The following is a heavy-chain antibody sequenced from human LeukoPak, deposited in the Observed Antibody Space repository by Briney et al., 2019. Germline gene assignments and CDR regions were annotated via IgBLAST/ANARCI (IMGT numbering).Heavy chain of an antibody. V-gene: IGHV4-38-2*01. CDR1: GYSISSGYY. D-gene: IGHD1-26*01. J-gene: IGHJ4*02. CDR2: IYHSGST. CDR3: ARSGSSFLFDY. Sequence: SETLSLTCAVSGYSISSGYYWGWIRQPPGKGLEWIGSIYHSGSTYHNPSLKSRVTISVDTSKNQFSLKLSSVTAADTAVYYCARSGSSFLFDYWGQGTLVTVSS.